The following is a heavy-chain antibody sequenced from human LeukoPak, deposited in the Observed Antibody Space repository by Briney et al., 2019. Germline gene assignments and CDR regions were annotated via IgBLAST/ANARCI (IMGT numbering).Heavy chain of an antibody. CDR1: GYTFTGYY. CDR3: ARDIARLPYYYGMDV. V-gene: IGHV1-2*02. J-gene: IGHJ6*02. Sequence: ASVKVSCKASGYTFTGYYMHWVRQAPGQGLEWMGWINPNSGGTNYAQKFQGRVTMTRDTSISTAYLDLSSLRSDDTAVYYCARDIARLPYYYGMDVWGQGTTVTVSS. D-gene: IGHD6-13*01. CDR2: INPNSGGT.